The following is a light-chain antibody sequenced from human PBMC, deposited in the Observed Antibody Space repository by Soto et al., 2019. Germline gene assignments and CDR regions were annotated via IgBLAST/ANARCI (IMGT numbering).Light chain of an antibody. J-gene: IGLJ2*01. Sequence: QSVLTQPPSVSAAPGQTVTISCSGSSSNIGTNYVSWYQQLPGTPPKLLIYDNNSRASGIPDRFSGSKSDTSATLAITGLQTGDEADYYCGTWDSSLSGLVLFGGGTKVTVL. CDR3: GTWDSSLSGLVL. CDR1: SSNIGTNY. CDR2: DNN. V-gene: IGLV1-51*01.